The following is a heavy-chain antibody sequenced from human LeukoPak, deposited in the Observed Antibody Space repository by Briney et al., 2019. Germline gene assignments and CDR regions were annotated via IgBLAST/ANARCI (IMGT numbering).Heavy chain of an antibody. Sequence: GGSLRLSCAASGFTVSSNYMSWVRQAPGKGLEWISVIYSGGSTYYADSVEGRFTISRDNSKNTLYLQMNSLRAEDTAVYYCARSIYYASGSYFDYWGQGTLVTVSS. D-gene: IGHD3-10*01. CDR1: GFTVSSNY. V-gene: IGHV3-53*01. CDR2: IYSGGST. J-gene: IGHJ4*02. CDR3: ARSIYYASGSYFDY.